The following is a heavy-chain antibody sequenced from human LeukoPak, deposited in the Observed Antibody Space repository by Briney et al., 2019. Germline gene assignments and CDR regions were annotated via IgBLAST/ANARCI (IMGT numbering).Heavy chain of an antibody. CDR2: MNPNSDNI. J-gene: IGHJ4*02. CDR1: GYTFTNYD. V-gene: IGHV1-8*01. Sequence: ASVKVSCKASGYTFTNYDINWVRQATGQGLEWMGWMNPNSDNIGYAQKFQGRVTMTRDTSISTAYMELSSLRSEDTAVYYCARGNYDGYYFDSWGQGTLVTV. D-gene: IGHD4-23*01. CDR3: ARGNYDGYYFDS.